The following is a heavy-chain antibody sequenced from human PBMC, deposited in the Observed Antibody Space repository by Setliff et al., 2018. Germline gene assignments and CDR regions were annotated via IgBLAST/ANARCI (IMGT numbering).Heavy chain of an antibody. CDR2: ISGGGINT. V-gene: IGHV3-23*01. CDR3: AKDISRTGYYYFGY. CDR1: GFTFSNYA. D-gene: IGHD3-9*01. Sequence: GGSLRLSCVASGFTFSNYAINWVRQAPGQGLEWVSGISGGGINTDYADSVKGRFTISRDNAKDTLYLQMNSLRAEDTAVYYCAKDISRTGYYYFGYWGRGTLVTVSS. J-gene: IGHJ4*02.